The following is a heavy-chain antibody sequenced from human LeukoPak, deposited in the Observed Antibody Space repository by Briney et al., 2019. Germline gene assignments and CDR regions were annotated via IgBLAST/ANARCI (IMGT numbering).Heavy chain of an antibody. CDR1: GFIFSNYG. Sequence: GGSLRLSCAASGFIFSNYGIHWVRQAPGKGLEWVSAISGSGGSTYYADSVKGRFTISRDNSKNTLYLQMNSLRAEDTAVYYCAKDHQSSSWFRFDYWGQGTLVTVSS. D-gene: IGHD6-13*01. CDR3: AKDHQSSSWFRFDY. CDR2: ISGSGGST. V-gene: IGHV3-23*01. J-gene: IGHJ4*02.